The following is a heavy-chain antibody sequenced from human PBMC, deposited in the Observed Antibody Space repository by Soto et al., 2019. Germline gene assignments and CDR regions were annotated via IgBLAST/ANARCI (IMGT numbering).Heavy chain of an antibody. CDR3: ARHYYDRSGYSLYYSDY. Sequence: QLVESGGGLVQPGRSLRLSCVASGFRFDEYAIHWVRQAPGKGLEWVSGISWDSGSINYAGSVRGRFTVSRDNAKNSLYLHMTSLRSEDTAFYYCARHYYDRSGYSLYYSDYWGQGTLVTVSS. CDR2: ISWDSGSI. J-gene: IGHJ4*02. V-gene: IGHV3-9*01. D-gene: IGHD3-22*01. CDR1: GFRFDEYA.